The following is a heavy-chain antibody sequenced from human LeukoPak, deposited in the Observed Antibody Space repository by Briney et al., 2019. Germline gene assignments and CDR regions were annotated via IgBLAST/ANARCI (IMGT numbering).Heavy chain of an antibody. CDR3: AKDGGAVYYGSGSFLRYYFDY. CDR1: GFTFSSYG. Sequence: PGGSLRLSCAASGFTFSSYGMHWVRLAPGRGLEWVAFIPYDGSNKYYADSVKGRFTISRDNSKNTLYLQMNSLRAEDTAVFYCAKDGGAVYYGSGSFLRYYFDYWGQGTLVTVSS. CDR2: IPYDGSNK. J-gene: IGHJ4*02. D-gene: IGHD3-10*01. V-gene: IGHV3-30*02.